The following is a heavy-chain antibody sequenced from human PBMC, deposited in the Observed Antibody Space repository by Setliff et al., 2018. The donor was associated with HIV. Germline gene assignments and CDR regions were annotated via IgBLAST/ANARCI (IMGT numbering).Heavy chain of an antibody. CDR2: IYTSGST. CDR3: ARGGLRVRGAIDSFDY. CDR1: GGSISSYY. V-gene: IGHV4-4*09. J-gene: IGHJ4*02. D-gene: IGHD3-10*01. Sequence: SETLSLTCTVSGGSISSYYWSWIRQPPGKGLEWIGYIYTSGSTNYSPSLKSRVIISRDTSENQFSLQLNSVTAADTAVYYCARGGLRVRGAIDSFDYWGQGTLVTVSS.